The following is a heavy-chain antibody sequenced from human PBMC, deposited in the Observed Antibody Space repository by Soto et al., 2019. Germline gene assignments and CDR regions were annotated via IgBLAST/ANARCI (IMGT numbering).Heavy chain of an antibody. J-gene: IGHJ6*02. CDR3: ASVKYSPPYYYYYGMDV. CDR1: GYTFTSYG. CDR2: ISAYNGNT. V-gene: IGHV1-18*01. D-gene: IGHD5-18*01. Sequence: QVQLVQSGAEVKKPGASVKVSCKASGYTFTSYGISWVRQAPGQGLEWMGWISAYNGNTNYAQKLQSRVTMTTDTATSTAYMELRSLRSDDTAVYYCASVKYSPPYYYYYGMDVWGQGTTVTVSS.